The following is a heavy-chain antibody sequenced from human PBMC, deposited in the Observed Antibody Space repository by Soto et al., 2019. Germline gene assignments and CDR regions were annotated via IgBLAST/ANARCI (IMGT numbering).Heavy chain of an antibody. J-gene: IGHJ6*02. CDR2: ISPYTGNT. CDR3: AMVDLYVTPTPQDV. CDR1: GYIFDYYG. V-gene: IGHV1-18*01. D-gene: IGHD3-16*01. Sequence: TSVKVSCKASGYIFDYYGIAWARQSPGQGLEWLGWISPYTGNTYYATKVQGRLTLTTDTSTSTAFMDLGSLTSADTAVYYCAMVDLYVTPTPQDVWGQGTTVTVSS.